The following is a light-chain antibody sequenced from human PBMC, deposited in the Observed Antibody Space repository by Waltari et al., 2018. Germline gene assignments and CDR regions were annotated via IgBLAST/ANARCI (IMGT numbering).Light chain of an antibody. V-gene: IGLV3-21*02. J-gene: IGLJ2*01. CDR2: DDS. CDR3: QVWDNSSDHVV. Sequence: SYVLTQPPSVSVAPGQTARIPCGGDNVGSQSVHWYQQKPGQAPVLVVYDDSDRPSGISERFSASKSGNTATLTISRVEVGDEADYYCQVWDNSSDHVVFGGGTKLTVL. CDR1: NVGSQS.